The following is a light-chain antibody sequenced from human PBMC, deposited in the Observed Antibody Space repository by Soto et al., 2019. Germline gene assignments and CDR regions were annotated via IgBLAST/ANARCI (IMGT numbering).Light chain of an antibody. J-gene: IGLJ1*01. Sequence: QSVLTQPASVSGSPGQSITISCTGTSHDVGRYDYVSWYQQHPGKAPKILIYEVIYRPSGVSSRFSASKSGNTASLTISGLQPEHESDYYCNSYTSSNTLVFGTGTKLTVL. CDR1: SHDVGRYDY. CDR2: EVI. V-gene: IGLV2-14*01. CDR3: NSYTSSNTLV.